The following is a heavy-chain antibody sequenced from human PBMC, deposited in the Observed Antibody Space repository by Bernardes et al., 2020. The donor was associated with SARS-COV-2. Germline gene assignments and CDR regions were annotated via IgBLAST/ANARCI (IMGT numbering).Heavy chain of an antibody. D-gene: IGHD6-19*01. CDR1: GYTFTSYG. V-gene: IGHV1-18*01. J-gene: IGHJ2*01. CDR2: ISAYNGNT. CDR3: ARSPPIAVAGTHPSWYFDL. Sequence: SVKVSCKASGYTFTSYGISWVRQAPGQGLEWMGWISAYNGNTNYAQKLQGRVTMTTDTSTSTAYMELRSLRSDDTAVYYCARSPPIAVAGTHPSWYFDLWGRGTLVTVSS.